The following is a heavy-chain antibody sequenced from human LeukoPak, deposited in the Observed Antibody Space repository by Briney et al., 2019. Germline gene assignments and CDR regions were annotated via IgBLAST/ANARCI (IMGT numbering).Heavy chain of an antibody. V-gene: IGHV1-2*02. J-gene: IGHJ4*02. CDR1: GYTFTSYD. D-gene: IGHD3-22*01. Sequence: GASVKVSCKASGYTFTSYDINWVRQATGQGLEWMGWMNPNSGGTNYAQKFQGRVTMTRDTSISTAYMELGKLRSDDTAVYYCASAVVGRVGYFDYWGQGTLVTVSS. CDR2: MNPNSGGT. CDR3: ASAVVGRVGYFDY.